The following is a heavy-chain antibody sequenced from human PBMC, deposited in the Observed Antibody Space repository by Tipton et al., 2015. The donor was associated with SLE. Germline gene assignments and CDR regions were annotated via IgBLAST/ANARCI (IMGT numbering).Heavy chain of an antibody. CDR2: IYTSGST. D-gene: IGHD2-15*01. Sequence: TLSLTCTVSGGSISSGSYYWSWIRQPAGKGLEWIGYIYTSGSTNYNPSLKSRVTISVDTSKNQFSLKLSSVTAADTAVYYCARADIVVVVASTEGWYFDLWGRGTLVTVSS. V-gene: IGHV4-61*09. CDR1: GGSISSGSYY. J-gene: IGHJ2*01. CDR3: ARADIVVVVASTEGWYFDL.